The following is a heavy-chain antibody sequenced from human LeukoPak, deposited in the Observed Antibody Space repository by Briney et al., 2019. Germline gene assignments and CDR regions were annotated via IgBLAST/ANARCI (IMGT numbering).Heavy chain of an antibody. CDR2: IKSKNDGETT. Sequence: GGSLRLSCAASGFTFSNAWMSWVRQAPGKGLEWVGRIKSKNDGETTDYTAPVKGRFTIPRDDSKNTLYLQMNSLKTEDTAVYYCTTTNWFDPWGQGTLVTVSS. CDR3: TTTNWFDP. J-gene: IGHJ5*02. CDR1: GFTFSNAW. V-gene: IGHV3-15*01.